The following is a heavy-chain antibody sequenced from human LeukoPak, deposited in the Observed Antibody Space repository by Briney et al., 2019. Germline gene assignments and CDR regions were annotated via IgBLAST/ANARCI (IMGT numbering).Heavy chain of an antibody. CDR2: ISGSGGST. CDR1: GFTFSSYA. J-gene: IGHJ5*02. CDR3: ARPVTRTLYSWFDP. Sequence: GGSLRLSCAASGFTFSSYAMSWVRQAPGKGLEWVSAISGSGGSTYYADSVKGRFTISRDNSKNTLYLQMNSLRAEDTAVYYCARPVTRTLYSWFDPWGQGTLVTVSS. D-gene: IGHD4-17*01. V-gene: IGHV3-23*01.